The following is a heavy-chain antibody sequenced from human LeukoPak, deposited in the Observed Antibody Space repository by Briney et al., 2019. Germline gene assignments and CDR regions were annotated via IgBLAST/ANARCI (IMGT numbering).Heavy chain of an antibody. J-gene: IGHJ5*02. CDR3: ARAYYGSGSYWSPGWFDP. CDR2: MNPNSGNT. Sequence: ASVKVSCKASGYTFTSYDINWVRQATGQGHEWMGWMNPNSGNTGYAQKFQGRVTMTRNTSISTAYMELSSLRSEDTAVYYCARAYYGSGSYWSPGWFDPWGQGTLVTVSS. CDR1: GYTFTSYD. V-gene: IGHV1-8*01. D-gene: IGHD3-10*01.